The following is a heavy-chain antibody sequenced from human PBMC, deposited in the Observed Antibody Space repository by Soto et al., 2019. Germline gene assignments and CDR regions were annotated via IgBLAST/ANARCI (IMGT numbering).Heavy chain of an antibody. V-gene: IGHV4-31*03. CDR2: IYNSGST. Sequence: QVQMQESGPGLVEPSQTLSRTCTVSGGSISSGGNYWSWIRQHPGKGLEWIGYIYNSGSTYYNPSIKCGVPISVDTSRNQFSLKLSSVTAADTAVYYFARAPSKQEAWLDPWGQGTLVTVS. D-gene: IGHD6-13*01. J-gene: IGHJ5*02. CDR3: ARAPSKQEAWLDP. CDR1: GGSISSGGNY.